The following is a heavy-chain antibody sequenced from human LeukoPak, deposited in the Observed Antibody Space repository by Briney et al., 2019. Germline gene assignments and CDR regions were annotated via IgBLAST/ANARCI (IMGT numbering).Heavy chain of an antibody. CDR2: MNPNSGNT. CDR1: GYTFTSYD. Sequence: GASVKVSCKASGYTFTSYDINWVRQATGQGLEWMGWMNPNSGNTGYAQKFQGRVTMTRNTSISTAYMELSSLRSADTAVYYCARGRRARILYVWGSYNNWFDPWDQGTLVTVSS. D-gene: IGHD3-16*01. J-gene: IGHJ5*02. CDR3: ARGRRARILYVWGSYNNWFDP. V-gene: IGHV1-8*01.